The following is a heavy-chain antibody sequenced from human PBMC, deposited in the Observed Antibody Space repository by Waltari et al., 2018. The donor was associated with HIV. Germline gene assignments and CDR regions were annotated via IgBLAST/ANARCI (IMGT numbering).Heavy chain of an antibody. J-gene: IGHJ4*02. CDR3: ARGTFYDDEVGAHRYRPFDA. D-gene: IGHD3-16*01. CDR1: GGDFSDYG. V-gene: IGHV1-69*01. CDR2: ISPVFGFA. Sequence: QVRLVQSGPEVKRTGSSVRVSCKSSGGDFSDYGISWLRQAPGQGLQWMGEISPVFGFANAAETLRARVSIEADESKNTVYLELRSLTVQDSATYFCARGTFYDDEVGAHRYRPFDAWGQGTPVSVSS.